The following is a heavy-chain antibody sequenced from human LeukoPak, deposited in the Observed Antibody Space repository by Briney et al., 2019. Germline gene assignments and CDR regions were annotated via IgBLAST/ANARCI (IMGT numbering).Heavy chain of an antibody. CDR1: GFTFSSYE. Sequence: GGSLRLSCAASGFTFSSYEMNWVRQAPGKGLEWVSYISKTGSTIYYADSVKGRFTISRDNAKNSLHLQMNSLRAEDTAVYYCARHKMFGGVVVPAATKRRYFDYWGQGTLVTVSS. J-gene: IGHJ4*02. CDR3: ARHKMFGGVVVPAATKRRYFDY. CDR2: ISKTGSTI. V-gene: IGHV3-48*03. D-gene: IGHD2-2*01.